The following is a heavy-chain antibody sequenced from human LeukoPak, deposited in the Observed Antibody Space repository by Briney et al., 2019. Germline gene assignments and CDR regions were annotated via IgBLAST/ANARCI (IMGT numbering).Heavy chain of an antibody. Sequence: SETLSLTCTVSGGSISSYYWSWIRQPPGKGLEWIGYIYYSGSTNYNPSLKSRVTISVDTSKNQFSLKLSSVTAADTAVYYCARVITWRISEWLYPPDYYYMDVWGKGTTVTVSS. CDR3: ARVITWRISEWLYPPDYYYMDV. D-gene: IGHD3-3*01. J-gene: IGHJ6*03. CDR1: GGSISSYY. V-gene: IGHV4-59*01. CDR2: IYYSGST.